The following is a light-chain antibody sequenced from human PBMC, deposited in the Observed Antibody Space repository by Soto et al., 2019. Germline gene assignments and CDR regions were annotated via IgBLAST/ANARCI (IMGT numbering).Light chain of an antibody. J-gene: IGKJ1*01. CDR3: QQRSNWPPA. CDR2: DAS. V-gene: IGKV3-11*01. Sequence: EIVLTQSPATLSSSPGERATLSCRASQSVSRYLAWYQQKPGQAPRLLIYDASNRATDIPARFSGSGSGTDFTLTISSLEPEDFAVYYCQQRSNWPPAFGQGTKVEIK. CDR1: QSVSRY.